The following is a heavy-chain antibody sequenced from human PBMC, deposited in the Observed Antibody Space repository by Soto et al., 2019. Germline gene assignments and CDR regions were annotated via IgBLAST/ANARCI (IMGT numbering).Heavy chain of an antibody. V-gene: IGHV1-18*01. CDR3: VMVDNYVTPTPQDV. Sequence: QVQLVQSGDEVKKPGASVKVSCKASGYIFVNYGIAWVRQAPGQGLGWMGRISPYTGNTHSATKVQGRLTMTTDTSTSTAYMDLGSLTSDDTAVYYCVMVDNYVTPTPQDVWGQGTTVTVSS. CDR1: GYIFVNYG. J-gene: IGHJ6*02. D-gene: IGHD3-16*01. CDR2: ISPYTGNT.